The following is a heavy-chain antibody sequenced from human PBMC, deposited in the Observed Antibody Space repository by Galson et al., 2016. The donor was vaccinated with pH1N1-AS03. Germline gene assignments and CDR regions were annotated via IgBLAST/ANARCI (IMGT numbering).Heavy chain of an antibody. D-gene: IGHD2-15*01. Sequence: SLRLSCAASGFTFRSNWMHWVRQAPGKGLECVSRINPGGTYTSYGESVKGSFPISRDNAENTLYLQMNSRRSDDTAVYYCARDDDLYSMDVWGHGTTVTVSS. J-gene: IGHJ6*02. CDR2: INPGGTYT. V-gene: IGHV3-74*01. CDR1: GFTFRSNW. CDR3: ARDDDLYSMDV.